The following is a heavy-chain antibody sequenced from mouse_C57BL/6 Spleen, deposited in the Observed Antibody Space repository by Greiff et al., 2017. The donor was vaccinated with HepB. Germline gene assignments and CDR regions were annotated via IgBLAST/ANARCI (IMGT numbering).Heavy chain of an antibody. J-gene: IGHJ4*01. D-gene: IGHD2-5*01. Sequence: VQLQQPGAELVRPGSSVKLSCKASGYTFTSYWMHWVKQRPIQGLEWIGNIDPSDSETHYNQKFKDKATLTVDKSSSTAYMQLSSLTSEDSAVYYCAGGGYSNPYAMDYWGQGTSVTVSS. V-gene: IGHV1-52*01. CDR3: AGGGYSNPYAMDY. CDR2: IDPSDSET. CDR1: GYTFTSYW.